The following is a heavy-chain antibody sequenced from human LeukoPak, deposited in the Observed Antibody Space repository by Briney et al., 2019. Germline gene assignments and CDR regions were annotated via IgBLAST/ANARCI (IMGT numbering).Heavy chain of an antibody. CDR2: IYYSGST. J-gene: IGHJ5*02. V-gene: IGHV4-39*01. CDR3: ARVVVAATAWFDP. D-gene: IGHD2-15*01. Sequence: PSETLSLTCTVSGGSISSSSYYWGWIRQPPGKGLEWIGSIYYSGSTYYNPSLKSRATISVDTSKNQFSLKLSSVTAADTAVYYCARVVVAATAWFDPWGQGTLVTVSS. CDR1: GGSISSSSYY.